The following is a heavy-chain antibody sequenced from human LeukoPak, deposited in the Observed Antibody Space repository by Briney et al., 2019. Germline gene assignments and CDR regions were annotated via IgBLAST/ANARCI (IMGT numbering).Heavy chain of an antibody. CDR3: AKDGDYYDSSGYSDY. D-gene: IGHD3-22*01. V-gene: IGHV3-30*02. CDR1: GFTFSTYG. J-gene: IGHJ4*02. Sequence: PGGSLGLSCAASGFTFSTYGMHWVRQAPGKGLEWVAFIRYDGSNKYYADSVKGRFTISRDNSKNTLYLQMNSLRAEDTAVYYCAKDGDYYDSSGYSDYWGQGTLVTVSS. CDR2: IRYDGSNK.